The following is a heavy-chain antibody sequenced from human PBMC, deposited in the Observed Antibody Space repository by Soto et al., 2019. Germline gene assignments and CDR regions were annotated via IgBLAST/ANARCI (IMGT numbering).Heavy chain of an antibody. CDR2: IVVGSGNT. Sequence: SVKVSCKASGFTFTSSAVQWVRQARGQRLEWIGWIVVGSGNTNYAQKFQERVTITRDMSTSTAYMELSSLRSEDTAVYYCAADTRYDSSGHGQHSDYGMDVWGQGTTVTVSS. CDR1: GFTFTSSA. CDR3: AADTRYDSSGHGQHSDYGMDV. J-gene: IGHJ6*02. V-gene: IGHV1-58*01. D-gene: IGHD3-22*01.